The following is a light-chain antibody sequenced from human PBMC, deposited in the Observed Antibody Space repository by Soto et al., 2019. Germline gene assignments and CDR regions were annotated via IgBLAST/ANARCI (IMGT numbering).Light chain of an antibody. CDR3: RSYRSSGALV. V-gene: IGLV2-14*01. CDR1: SSDVGDYDY. CDR2: EVS. Sequence: QNTRTQPGSVRGSPGQSIRIACTGTSSDVGDYDYVSWYQQHPGKAPKLMIYEVSNRPSGVSNRFSGSKSGNTASLTISGLQAEDEAEFYCRSYRSSGALVFGGGTKVTVL. J-gene: IGLJ3*02.